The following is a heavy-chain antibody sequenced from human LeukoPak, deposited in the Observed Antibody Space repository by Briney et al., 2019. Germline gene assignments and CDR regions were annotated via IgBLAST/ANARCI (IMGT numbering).Heavy chain of an antibody. J-gene: IGHJ4*02. CDR2: INTNTGNP. D-gene: IGHD4-17*01. Sequence: GASVKVSCKASGYTFASYAMNWVRQAPGQGLEWMGWINTNTGNPTYAQGFTGRFVFSLDTSVSTAYLQISSLKAEDTAVYYCARVLPKYGDTTGVDYWGQGTLVTVSS. V-gene: IGHV7-4-1*02. CDR3: ARVLPKYGDTTGVDY. CDR1: GYTFASYA.